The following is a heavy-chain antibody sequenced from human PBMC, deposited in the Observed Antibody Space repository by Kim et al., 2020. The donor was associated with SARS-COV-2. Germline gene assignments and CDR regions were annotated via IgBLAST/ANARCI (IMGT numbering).Heavy chain of an antibody. D-gene: IGHD2-8*01. J-gene: IGHJ4*02. CDR3: ASCFVGGSTIVLMVYAIRYSSGCLKL. Sequence: GGSLRLSCAASGFTFSSYAMHWVRQAPGKGLEWVAVISYDGSNKYYADSVKGRFTISRDNSKNTLYLQMNSLRAEDTAVYYCASCFVGGSTIVLMVYAIRYSSGCLKLWGQGTLVTVSS. CDR1: GFTFSSYA. V-gene: IGHV3-30*04. CDR2: ISYDGSNK.